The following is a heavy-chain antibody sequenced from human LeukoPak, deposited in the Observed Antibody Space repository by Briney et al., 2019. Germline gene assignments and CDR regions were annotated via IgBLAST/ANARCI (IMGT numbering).Heavy chain of an antibody. Sequence: SVKVSCKASGGTFSSYAISWVRQAPGQGLEWMGGIIPIFGTANYAQKFRGRVTITADESTSTAYMELSSLRSEDTAVYFCASAPRYSSSWPNNWFDPWGQGTLVTVSS. CDR1: GGTFSSYA. D-gene: IGHD6-13*01. V-gene: IGHV1-69*13. CDR2: IIPIFGTA. J-gene: IGHJ5*02. CDR3: ASAPRYSSSWPNNWFDP.